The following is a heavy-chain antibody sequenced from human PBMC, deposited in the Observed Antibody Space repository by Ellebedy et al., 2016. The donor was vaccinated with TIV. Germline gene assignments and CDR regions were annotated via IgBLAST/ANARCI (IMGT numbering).Heavy chain of an antibody. CDR2: ISYDGSKK. CDR3: ARGWDSSGWPDY. CDR1: GFSFSNYG. D-gene: IGHD6-19*01. J-gene: IGHJ4*02. Sequence: GESLKISXAASGFSFSNYGMHWVRQAPGKGLEWVAVISYDGSKKYYAESVAGRFTISRDNSKNTLYLQMNSLRSEDTAMYYCARGWDSSGWPDYWGQGTLVTVSS. V-gene: IGHV3-30*03.